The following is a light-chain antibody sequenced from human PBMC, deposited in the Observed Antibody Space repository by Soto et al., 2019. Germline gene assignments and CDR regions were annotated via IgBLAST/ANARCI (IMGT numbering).Light chain of an antibody. J-gene: IGLJ1*01. CDR3: SSYAGNNKRYV. V-gene: IGLV2-14*01. CDR1: SSDVGGYNY. Sequence: QSALTQPASVSGSPGQSITISCTGTSSDVGGYNYVSWYQQHPGKAPKLMIYEVSNRPSGVSNRFSGSKSGNTASLTISGLQAEDEADYYCSSYAGNNKRYVFGTGTKLTVL. CDR2: EVS.